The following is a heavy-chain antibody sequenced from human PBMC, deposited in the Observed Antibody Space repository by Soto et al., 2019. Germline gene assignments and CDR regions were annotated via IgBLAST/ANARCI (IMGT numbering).Heavy chain of an antibody. CDR3: ARRRVAATDNWFDP. D-gene: IGHD2-15*01. Sequence: SETLSLTCTVSGGSISSYYWSWIRQPPGKGLEWIGHIYYSGSTNYNPSLKSRVTISVDTSKNQFSLKLSSVTAADTAVYYCARRRVAATDNWFDPWGQGTLVTVSS. CDR2: IYYSGST. J-gene: IGHJ5*02. CDR1: GGSISSYY. V-gene: IGHV4-59*01.